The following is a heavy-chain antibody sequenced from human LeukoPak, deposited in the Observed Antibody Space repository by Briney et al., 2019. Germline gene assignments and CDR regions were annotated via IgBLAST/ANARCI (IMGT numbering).Heavy chain of an antibody. Sequence: GGSLRLSCAASGFTFSSYGMHWVRQAPGKGLEWVAVIWYDGSNKYYADSVKGRFTISRDNSKNTLYLQMNSLRAEDTALYYCAKDIGGWGAVAEHWGQGTLVTVSS. J-gene: IGHJ4*02. CDR3: AKDIGGWGAVAEH. CDR1: GFTFSSYG. V-gene: IGHV3-33*06. D-gene: IGHD6-19*01. CDR2: IWYDGSNK.